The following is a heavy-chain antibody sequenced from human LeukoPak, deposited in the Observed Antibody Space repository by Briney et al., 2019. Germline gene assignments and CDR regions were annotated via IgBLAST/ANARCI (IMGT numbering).Heavy chain of an antibody. J-gene: IGHJ3*02. V-gene: IGHV4-4*07. D-gene: IGHD6-13*01. Sequence: PSETLCLTRSVSGGSISSYYWGWIRQPAGRGRGWGGRIYTSGSTNYSPSLKSRLNMSLHTSKHHLSLKLSSVAAADTPVYYCARHLYSSTRNDAFHIWGQGTIATVSS. CDR3: ARHLYSSTRNDAFHI. CDR2: IYTSGST. CDR1: GGSISSYY.